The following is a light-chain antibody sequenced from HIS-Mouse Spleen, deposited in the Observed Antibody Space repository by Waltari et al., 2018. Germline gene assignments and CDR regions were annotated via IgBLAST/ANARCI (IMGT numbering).Light chain of an antibody. J-gene: IGLJ3*02. Sequence: QSVLTQPPSASGTPGQRVTISCSGSSSNIGSNYVSWYQQLPGTAPKLLIYRNNQRPSGVPDRFAGYKSGTSASLAISGLRSEAEADYYCAAWDDSLSGPVFGGGTKLTVL. V-gene: IGLV1-47*01. CDR3: AAWDDSLSGPV. CDR1: SSNIGSNY. CDR2: RNN.